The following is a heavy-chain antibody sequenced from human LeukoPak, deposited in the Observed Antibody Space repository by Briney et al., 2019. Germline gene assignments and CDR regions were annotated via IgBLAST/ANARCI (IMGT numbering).Heavy chain of an antibody. D-gene: IGHD4-17*01. Sequence: ASVKVSCKASGYTFTSYDINWVRQATGQGLEWMGWMNPDSGNTGYAQKFQGRVTMTRDASISTAYMELSSLRSEDTAVYYCARGRRGTTVTTFRLGQVFDYWGQGTLVTVSS. J-gene: IGHJ4*02. CDR1: GYTFTSYD. CDR2: MNPDSGNT. CDR3: ARGRRGTTVTTFRLGQVFDY. V-gene: IGHV1-8*01.